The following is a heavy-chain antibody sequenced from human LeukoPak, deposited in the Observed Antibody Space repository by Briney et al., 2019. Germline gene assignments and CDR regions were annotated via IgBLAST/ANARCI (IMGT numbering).Heavy chain of an antibody. Sequence: GGSLRLSCAASGFTFSSYSMNWVRQAPGKGLEWVSSISSSNSYIYYADSVKGRFTISRDNAKNSLYLQMNSLRAEDTAVYYCARDGSVPGHFDYRGQGTLVTVSS. V-gene: IGHV3-21*01. CDR2: ISSSNSYI. CDR3: ARDGSVPGHFDY. J-gene: IGHJ4*02. CDR1: GFTFSSYS. D-gene: IGHD6-19*01.